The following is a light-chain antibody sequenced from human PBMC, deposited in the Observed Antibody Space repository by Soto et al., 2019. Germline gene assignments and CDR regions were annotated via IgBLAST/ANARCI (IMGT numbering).Light chain of an antibody. CDR1: SSDVGNYNY. CDR2: MVS. J-gene: IGLJ1*01. V-gene: IGLV2-14*01. Sequence: QSALTQPASVSGSPGQSITISCTGTSSDVGNYNYVSWYQQYPGRVPKLLIYMVSNRPSGVSNRFSGSKSGNTASLTISGLQAEDEADYFCTSPTPGSLYVFGTGTNVTVL. CDR3: TSPTPGSLYV.